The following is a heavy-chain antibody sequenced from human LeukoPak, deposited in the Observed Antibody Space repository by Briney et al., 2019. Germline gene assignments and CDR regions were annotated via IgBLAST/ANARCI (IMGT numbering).Heavy chain of an antibody. CDR2: IKQDGSEK. Sequence: GGALRLSCAASGFTFSSYWMSWVRQAPGKGLEWVANIKQDGSEKYYVDSVKGRFTISRDNAKNSLYLQMNSLRAEDTAVYYCARDPEAVAGYYFDYWGQGTLVTVSS. J-gene: IGHJ4*02. CDR3: ARDPEAVAGYYFDY. D-gene: IGHD6-19*01. V-gene: IGHV3-7*01. CDR1: GFTFSSYW.